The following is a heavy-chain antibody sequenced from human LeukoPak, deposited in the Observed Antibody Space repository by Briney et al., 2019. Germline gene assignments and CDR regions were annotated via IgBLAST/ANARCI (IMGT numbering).Heavy chain of an antibody. CDR2: ISTSRAYI. CDR1: GFTFDDYA. CDR3: ARSLRQTIFGGNDYYYFDL. Sequence: GGSLRLSCAASGFTFDDYAMHWVRQAPGKGLEWVSSISTSRAYIFYRDSVKGRFTISRDHAENSLYLQMNSLRAEDTAVYYCARSLRQTIFGGNDYYYFDLWGRGTLVTVSS. J-gene: IGHJ2*01. V-gene: IGHV3-21*06. D-gene: IGHD4-23*01.